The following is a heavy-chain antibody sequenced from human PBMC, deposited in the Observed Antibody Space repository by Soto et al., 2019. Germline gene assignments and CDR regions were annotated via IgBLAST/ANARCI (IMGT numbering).Heavy chain of an antibody. CDR1: GGSIRSGDNY. CDR3: ARRNYGSGSYYY. J-gene: IGHJ4*02. V-gene: IGHV4-30-4*01. Sequence: KTSETLSLTCTVSGGSIRSGDNYWSWIRQPPGKGLEWIGYIYHNGNTYYNPSLKSRVTMSVDTSKNQFSLKLSSVTAADTAVYYCARRNYGSGSYYYWGQGILVTVSS. CDR2: IYHNGNT. D-gene: IGHD3-10*01.